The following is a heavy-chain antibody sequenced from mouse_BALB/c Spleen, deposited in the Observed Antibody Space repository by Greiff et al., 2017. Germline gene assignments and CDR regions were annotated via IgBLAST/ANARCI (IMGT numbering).Heavy chain of an antibody. CDR1: GFTFSSYA. J-gene: IGHJ4*01. CDR3: ASNYGYAMDY. D-gene: IGHD1-1*01. CDR2: ISSGGSYT. Sequence: EVKLVESGGGLVKPGGSLKLSCAASGFTFSSYAMSWVRQSPEKRLEWVAEISSGGSYTYYPDTVTGRFTISRDNAKNTLYLEMSSLRSEDTAMYYCASNYGYAMDYWGQGTSVTVSS. V-gene: IGHV5-9-4*01.